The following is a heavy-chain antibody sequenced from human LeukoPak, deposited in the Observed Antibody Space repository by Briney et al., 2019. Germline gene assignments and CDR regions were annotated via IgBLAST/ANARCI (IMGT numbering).Heavy chain of an antibody. CDR1: GFTFARYG. Sequence: ASVKVSCKASGFTFARYGIHWVRQAPGQGLEWMGWINIYNGNTNYGQKVQDRVILTRDTSTSTAYMELRSLRFDDTAVYYCARDNCRRGSCWFDPWGQGTLVTVSS. D-gene: IGHD2-15*01. J-gene: IGHJ5*02. V-gene: IGHV1-18*01. CDR3: ARDNCRRGSCWFDP. CDR2: INIYNGNT.